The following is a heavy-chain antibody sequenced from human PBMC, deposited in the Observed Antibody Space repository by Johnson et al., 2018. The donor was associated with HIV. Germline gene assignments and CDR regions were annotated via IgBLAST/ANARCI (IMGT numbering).Heavy chain of an antibody. CDR1: GFTFSSYG. Sequence: QVQLVESGGGVVQPGRSLRLSCAASGFTFSSYGMHWVRQAPGKGLEWVAVIWYDGSNKYYADSVKGRFTISRDNANNSLFLQMNSLRVEDTALYYCTRAFGSGGYSSSWYLGLGPFDIWGQGTMVTVSS. J-gene: IGHJ3*02. D-gene: IGHD6-13*01. CDR2: IWYDGSNK. CDR3: TRAFGSGGYSSSWYLGLGPFDI. V-gene: IGHV3-33*01.